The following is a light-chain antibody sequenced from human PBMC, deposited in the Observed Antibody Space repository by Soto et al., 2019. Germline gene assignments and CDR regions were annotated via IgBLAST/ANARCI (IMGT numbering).Light chain of an antibody. CDR1: GSSIGSNS. CDR3: VAWDDSLRGWV. CDR2: RNN. J-gene: IGLJ3*02. Sequence: QAVVTQPPSESGTPGQRVTISCSASGSSIGSNSVYWYQHLPGTAPKLLIYRNNQRPSGVTDRFSGSKSGTSASLAISGLRSEDEGDYYCVAWDDSLRGWVFGGGTKLTVL. V-gene: IGLV1-47*01.